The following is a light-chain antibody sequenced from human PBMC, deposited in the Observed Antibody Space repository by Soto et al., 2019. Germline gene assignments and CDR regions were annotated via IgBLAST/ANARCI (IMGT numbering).Light chain of an antibody. Sequence: EIGLTQSPGTLSLSPGERATLSCRASQSVSSSYLAWYQQKPGQAPRLLIYGASSRATGIPDRFSGSVSGTDFTLTISRLEPEDFAVYYCQQYGSSPHTFGQGTKLEIK. J-gene: IGKJ2*01. V-gene: IGKV3-20*01. CDR1: QSVSSSY. CDR3: QQYGSSPHT. CDR2: GAS.